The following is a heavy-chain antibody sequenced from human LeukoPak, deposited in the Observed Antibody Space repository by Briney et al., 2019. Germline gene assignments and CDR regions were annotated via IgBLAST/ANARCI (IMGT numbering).Heavy chain of an antibody. D-gene: IGHD5-24*01. V-gene: IGHV4-59*02. CDR3: ARSWPGVEMATTRGAFDI. J-gene: IGHJ3*02. Sequence: SETLSLTCTVSGGSVSSYYWTWIRQPPGKGLGWIGYIFYSGSTNYNPSLKSRVTISVDTSKSQFSLKLSSVTAADTAVYYCARSWPGVEMATTRGAFDIWGQGTMVTVSS. CDR2: IFYSGST. CDR1: GGSVSSYY.